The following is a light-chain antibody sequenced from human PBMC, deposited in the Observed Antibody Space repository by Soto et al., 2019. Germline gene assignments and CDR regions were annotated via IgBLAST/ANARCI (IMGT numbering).Light chain of an antibody. CDR2: DDS. V-gene: IGLV3-21*02. CDR3: HVWDRSSDQVV. Sequence: SYELTQPPSVSAAPGQTARIPCGGNKIGTQSVHWYQQKPGQAPVMVVFDDSDRPSGVPERFSGSNSGNTATRTISRVEAGDEADFYCHVWDRSSDQVVFGVGTKLTVL. J-gene: IGLJ2*01. CDR1: KIGTQS.